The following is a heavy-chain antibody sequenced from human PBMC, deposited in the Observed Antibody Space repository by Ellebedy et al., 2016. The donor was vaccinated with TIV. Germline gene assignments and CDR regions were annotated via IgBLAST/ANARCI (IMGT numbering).Heavy chain of an antibody. CDR1: GGTFSNYA. D-gene: IGHD3-9*01. Sequence: SXKASGGTFSNYAMSWVRQAPGKGLEWVSGITGSGESTYNADSLKGRFTISRDNSKNTLFLQMNSLRAEDTAMYYCAKDALGSGYFEDVFDLWGQGTMVTVSS. V-gene: IGHV3-23*01. CDR3: AKDALGSGYFEDVFDL. J-gene: IGHJ3*01. CDR2: ITGSGEST.